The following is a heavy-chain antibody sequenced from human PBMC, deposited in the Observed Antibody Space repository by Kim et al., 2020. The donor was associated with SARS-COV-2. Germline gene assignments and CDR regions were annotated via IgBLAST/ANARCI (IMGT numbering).Heavy chain of an antibody. Sequence: GGSLRLSCAASGFTFSSCARHWVRQAQGKGLEWLAFISYDGSNKYYADSVKGRFTISRDNSKNTLYLQMNSLRAEDTAVYYCAIEGWDYYEGSGYFYYWGQGTLVTVSS. CDR1: GFTFSSCA. CDR2: ISYDGSNK. CDR3: AIEGWDYYEGSGYFYY. J-gene: IGHJ4*02. V-gene: IGHV3-30-3*01. D-gene: IGHD3-22*01.